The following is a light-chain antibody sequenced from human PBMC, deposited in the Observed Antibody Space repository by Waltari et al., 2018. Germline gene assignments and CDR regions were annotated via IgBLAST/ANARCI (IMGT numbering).Light chain of an antibody. CDR2: DVS. J-gene: IGLJ2*01. CDR1: SSDGGGYNY. Sequence: QSALTQPRSVSGSPGQSVTISCTGTSSDGGGYNYVSWYHQHPGKAPKLMIYDVSKRPSGVPDRFSGSKSGNTASLTISGLQAEDEADYYCCSYAGSSFVVFGGGTKLTVL. CDR3: CSYAGSSFVV. V-gene: IGLV2-11*01.